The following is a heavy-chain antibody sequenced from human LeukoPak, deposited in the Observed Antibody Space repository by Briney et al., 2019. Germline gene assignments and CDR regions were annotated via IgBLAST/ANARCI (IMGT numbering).Heavy chain of an antibody. J-gene: IGHJ6*02. V-gene: IGHV5-51*01. CDR3: ARLPYCSSTSCYDSYYYGMDV. CDR2: IYPGDSDT. CDR1: GYRFTSYW. Sequence: GESLKISRKGSGYRFTSYWIGWVRQMPGKGLEWMGIIYPGDSDTRYSPSFQGQVTISADKSISTAYLQWSSLKASDTAMYYCARLPYCSSTSCYDSYYYGMDVWGQGTTVTVSS. D-gene: IGHD2-2*01.